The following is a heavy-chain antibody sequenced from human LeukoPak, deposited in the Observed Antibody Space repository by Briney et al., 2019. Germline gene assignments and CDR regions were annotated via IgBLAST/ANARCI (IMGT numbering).Heavy chain of an antibody. CDR3: ARDPYSGGYGAYYYYYMDL. Sequence: GGSLRLSCAASGFTFSDYFMGWIRQAPGKGLEWVAYISTGSTTIYYADSVKGRFTISRDNAKNSLYLQMNGLRVEDTAVYYCARDPYSGGYGAYYYYYMDLWGKGTTVTISS. CDR1: GFTFSDYF. CDR2: ISTGSTTI. V-gene: IGHV3-11*04. D-gene: IGHD1-26*01. J-gene: IGHJ6*03.